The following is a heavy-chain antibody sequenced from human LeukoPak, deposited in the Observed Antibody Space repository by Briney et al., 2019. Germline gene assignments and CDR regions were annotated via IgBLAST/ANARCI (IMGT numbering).Heavy chain of an antibody. D-gene: IGHD5-24*01. CDR2: SYYSGST. J-gene: IGHJ4*02. Sequence: SETLSLTCIVSGGSITFYYWTWIRQSPGKGLEGIGYSYYSGSTNYNPSLQSRVTISVDTSKNQFSLNLSSVTAADTAVYYCARSRDGFNLADYWGQGTLVSVSS. V-gene: IGHV4-59*01. CDR1: GGSITFYY. CDR3: ARSRDGFNLADY.